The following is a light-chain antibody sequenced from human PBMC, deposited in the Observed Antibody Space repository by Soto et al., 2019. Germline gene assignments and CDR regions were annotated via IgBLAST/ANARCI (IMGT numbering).Light chain of an antibody. CDR1: QPVSTSY. CDR2: GAS. CDR3: HHFSSSPPGT. Sequence: EIVLTQSPDSLSLSPGERATLSCRASQPVSTSYIAWYQHSPGQAPRLLIYGASTRATGIPERFSGSGSGTDFSLTITKLEPDDVAIYYCHHFSSSPPGTFGQGTKLEIK. J-gene: IGKJ2*01. V-gene: IGKV3-20*01.